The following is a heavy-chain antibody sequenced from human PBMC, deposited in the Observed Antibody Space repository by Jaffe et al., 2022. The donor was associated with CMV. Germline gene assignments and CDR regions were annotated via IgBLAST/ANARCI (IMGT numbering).Heavy chain of an antibody. CDR1: GGSFSGYY. Sequence: QVQLQQWGAGLLKPSETLSLTCAVYGGSFSGYYWSWIRQPPGKGLEWIGEINHSGSTNYNPSLKSRVTISVDTSKNQFSLKLSSVTAADTAVYYCARYRTYYYDSSGYYHYFDYWGQGTLVTVSS. V-gene: IGHV4-34*01. J-gene: IGHJ4*02. CDR2: INHSGST. CDR3: ARYRTYYYDSSGYYHYFDY. D-gene: IGHD3-22*01.